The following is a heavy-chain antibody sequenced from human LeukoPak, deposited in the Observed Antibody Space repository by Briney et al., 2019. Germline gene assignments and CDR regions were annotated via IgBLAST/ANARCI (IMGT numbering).Heavy chain of an antibody. Sequence: GGSLRLSCAASGFTFSSYAMSWVRQAPGKGLEWVSAISGSGGSTYYADSVKGRFTISRDNSKNTLYLQMNSLRAEDTAVYYCARTLTMVRGVEFTIAPHYYMDVWGKGTTVTVSS. D-gene: IGHD3-10*01. V-gene: IGHV3-23*01. J-gene: IGHJ6*03. CDR3: ARTLTMVRGVEFTIAPHYYMDV. CDR2: ISGSGGST. CDR1: GFTFSSYA.